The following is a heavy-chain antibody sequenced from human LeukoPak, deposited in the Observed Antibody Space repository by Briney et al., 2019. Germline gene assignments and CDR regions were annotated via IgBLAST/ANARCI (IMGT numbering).Heavy chain of an antibody. Sequence: GGSLRLSCAASGFIFSSYWMRWVRQAPGKGLEWVANIKQEGREKYYVDSVRGGFTISRDNANNSLYLQMNSLRAEDTAVYYCVGHSDYWGQGTLVTVSS. V-gene: IGHV3-7*01. CDR3: VGHSDY. CDR1: GFIFSSYW. CDR2: IKQEGREK. J-gene: IGHJ4*02. D-gene: IGHD3-16*01.